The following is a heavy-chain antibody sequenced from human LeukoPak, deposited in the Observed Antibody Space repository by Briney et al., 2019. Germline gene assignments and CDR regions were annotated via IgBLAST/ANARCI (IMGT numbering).Heavy chain of an antibody. V-gene: IGHV4-59*01. CDR3: ARGYDIDV. J-gene: IGHJ6*02. Sequence: PSETLSLTCTVPGGSISNYYWSWLRQPPGKALEWIGYIYYTGTTKYNPSLKSQATISLDTSKNQFSLRLTSVTAADTALFFCARGYDIDVWGQGTTVTVSS. CDR2: IYYTGTT. CDR1: GGSISNYY.